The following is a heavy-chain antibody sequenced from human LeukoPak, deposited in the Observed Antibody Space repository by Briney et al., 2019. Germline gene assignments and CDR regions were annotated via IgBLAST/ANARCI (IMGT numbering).Heavy chain of an antibody. D-gene: IGHD3-9*01. Sequence: GGSLRLPCAASGFSFKTYDMSWVRQAPGKGLEWVSTISGSGGSTNYADSVKGRFTISRDYPKNSLYLQMSSLRAEDTAVYYCARQGGDILTGYLDYWGQGTLVTVSS. V-gene: IGHV3-23*01. CDR1: GFSFKTYD. CDR3: ARQGGDILTGYLDY. CDR2: ISGSGGST. J-gene: IGHJ4*02.